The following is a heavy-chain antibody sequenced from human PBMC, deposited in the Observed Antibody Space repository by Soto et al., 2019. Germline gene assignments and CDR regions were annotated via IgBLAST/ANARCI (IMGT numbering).Heavy chain of an antibody. CDR1: GYTFSNYY. V-gene: IGHV1-46*03. CDR3: ARDAEPETVTTPDNHWFDP. Sequence: QVQLVQSGAEVKKPGASVKVSCKASGYTFSNYYMHWVRQAPGQGLEWMGIINPSGGATSYAQKFQGRVTMTTDTSRNTVYMELSSLRSEDTAVYYCARDAEPETVTTPDNHWFDPWGQGTLVTVSS. CDR2: INPSGGAT. J-gene: IGHJ5*02. D-gene: IGHD1-1*01.